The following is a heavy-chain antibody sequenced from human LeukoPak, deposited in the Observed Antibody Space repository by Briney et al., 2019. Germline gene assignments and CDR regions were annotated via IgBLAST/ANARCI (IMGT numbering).Heavy chain of an antibody. V-gene: IGHV4-4*07. CDR1: GDPIYSYY. CDR3: ARMKFYDSTGYSPGHYMDV. CDR2: FYPGVST. J-gene: IGHJ6*03. D-gene: IGHD3-22*01. Sequence: SETLSLTCTVSGDPIYSYYWSWIRQPAGKGLEWIGRFYPGVSTDYNPSLKSRVTMSVDTSRNQFALELNTVTAADTAVYYCARMKFYDSTGYSPGHYMDVWGKGTTVTVSS.